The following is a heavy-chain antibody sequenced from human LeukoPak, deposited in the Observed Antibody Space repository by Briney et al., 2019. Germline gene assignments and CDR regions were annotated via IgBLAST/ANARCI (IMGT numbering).Heavy chain of an antibody. J-gene: IGHJ4*02. CDR1: GISISSYG. V-gene: IGHV3-30*03. Sequence: GGSLRLSCAASGISISSYGMHWVRQAPGKGLEWVAVISYDGSNKYYADSVKGRFTISRDNSKNTLYLQMNSLRAEDTAVYYCARDYCSGGSCYPDFDYWGQGTLVTVSS. CDR3: ARDYCSGGSCYPDFDY. D-gene: IGHD2-15*01. CDR2: ISYDGSNK.